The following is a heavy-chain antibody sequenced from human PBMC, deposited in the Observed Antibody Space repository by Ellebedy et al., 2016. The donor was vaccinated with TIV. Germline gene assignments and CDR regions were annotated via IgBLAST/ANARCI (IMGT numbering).Heavy chain of an antibody. J-gene: IGHJ4*02. CDR2: ISYDGSNK. CDR1: GFTFTTFW. V-gene: IGHV3-30*03. Sequence: PGGSLRLSCAASGFTFTTFWMSWVRQAPGKGLEWVAVISYDGSNKYYADSVKGRFTISRDNSKNTLYLQMNSLRAEDTAVYYCARGGYYYDSRYYYTVLDYWGQGTLVTVSS. CDR3: ARGGYYYDSRYYYTVLDY. D-gene: IGHD3-22*01.